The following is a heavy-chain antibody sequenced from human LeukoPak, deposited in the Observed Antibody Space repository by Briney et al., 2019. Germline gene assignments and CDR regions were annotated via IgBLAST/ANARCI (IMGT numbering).Heavy chain of an antibody. D-gene: IGHD2-8*01. CDR3: ARVGRYCTNGVCYYAY. J-gene: IGHJ4*02. CDR1: GGTFSSYA. CDR2: IIPIFGTA. Sequence: SVKVSCKASGGTFSSYAISWVRQAPGQGLEWMGGIIPIFGTANYAQKLQGRVTMTTDTSTSTAYMELRSLRSDDTAVYYCARVGRYCTNGVCYYAYWGQGTLVTVSS. V-gene: IGHV1-69*05.